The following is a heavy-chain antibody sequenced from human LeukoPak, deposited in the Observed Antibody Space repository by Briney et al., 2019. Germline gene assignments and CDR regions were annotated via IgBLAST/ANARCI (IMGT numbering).Heavy chain of an antibody. V-gene: IGHV1-2*03. J-gene: IGHJ4*02. CDR3: AGAPRYGSWGFDS. Sequence: LGASVKVSCKASGYTFTDHNMHWVRQAPGQGLEWMGYINPNSGVTNHAQRFQGRVTISRDTSIRTAYMELSSLRSDDTAVYYCAGAPRYGSWGFDSWGQGTLVTVSS. D-gene: IGHD7-27*01. CDR1: GYTFTDHN. CDR2: INPNSGVT.